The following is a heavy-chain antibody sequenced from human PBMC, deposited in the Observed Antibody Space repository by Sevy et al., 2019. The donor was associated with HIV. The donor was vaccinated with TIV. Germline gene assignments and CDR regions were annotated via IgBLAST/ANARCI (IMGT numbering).Heavy chain of an antibody. D-gene: IGHD4-4*01. V-gene: IGHV1-2*02. CDR1: GYIFTDYY. CDR3: ARLTTQPTSDLYGMDV. CDR2: INSDSGVT. Sequence: ASVKFSCKASGYIFTDYYIHWVRQAPGQGLEWMAWINSDSGVTNYAQRFQGDITVTRDTSLSTAYLELSRLKSNDTAIYYCARLTTQPTSDLYGMDVWGQGTRVTVS. J-gene: IGHJ6*02.